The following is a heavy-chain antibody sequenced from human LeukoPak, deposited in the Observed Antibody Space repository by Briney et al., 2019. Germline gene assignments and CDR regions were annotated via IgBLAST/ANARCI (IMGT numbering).Heavy chain of an antibody. CDR3: ARGKRIMATIRSSWYNY. J-gene: IGHJ4*02. V-gene: IGHV4-34*01. Sequence: SGTLPLTCAVYGGSFSGYYWSWIRQPPGKGLEWIGEINHSGSTNYNPSLKSRVTISVDTSKNQFSLKLSSVTAADTAVYYCARGKRIMATIRSSWYNYWGQGTLVTVSS. CDR1: GGSFSGYY. D-gene: IGHD5-12*01. CDR2: INHSGST.